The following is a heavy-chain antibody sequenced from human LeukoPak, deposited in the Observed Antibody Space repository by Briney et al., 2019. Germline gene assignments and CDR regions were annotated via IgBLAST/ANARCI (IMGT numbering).Heavy chain of an antibody. Sequence: AASVKVSCKASGGTFSSYAISWVRQAPGQGLEWMGGIIPIFGAPNYAQKFQGRVTITADESTSTAYMELSSLRSEDTAVYYCARCYDLWSGYYRWLDPWGQGTLVTVSS. V-gene: IGHV1-69*01. CDR3: ARCYDLWSGYYRWLDP. D-gene: IGHD3-3*01. CDR1: GGTFSSYA. CDR2: IIPIFGAP. J-gene: IGHJ5*02.